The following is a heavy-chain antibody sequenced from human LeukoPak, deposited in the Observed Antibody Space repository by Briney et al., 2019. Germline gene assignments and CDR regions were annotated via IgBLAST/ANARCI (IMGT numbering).Heavy chain of an antibody. Sequence: ASVKVSCKASGYTFTGYYMHWVRQAPGQGLEWMGWINPNSGGTNYAQKFQGRVTMTRDTSISTAYMELSRLRSDDTAVYCCARVWGYAANLNYWGQGTLVTVSS. J-gene: IGHJ4*02. D-gene: IGHD3-16*01. CDR3: ARVWGYAANLNY. CDR2: INPNSGGT. CDR1: GYTFTGYY. V-gene: IGHV1-2*02.